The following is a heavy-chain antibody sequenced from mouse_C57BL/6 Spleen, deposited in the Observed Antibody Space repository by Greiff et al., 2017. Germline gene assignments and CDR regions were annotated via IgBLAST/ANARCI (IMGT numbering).Heavy chain of an antibody. CDR3: ASYGRDYYAMDY. D-gene: IGHD1-1*01. Sequence: EVKLMESGGGLVKPGGSLKLSCAASGFTFSDYGMHWVRQAPEKGLEWVAYISSGSSTIYYADTVKGRFTISRDNAKNTLFLQMTSLRSEDTAMYYCASYGRDYYAMDYWGQGTSVTVSS. CDR1: GFTFSDYG. J-gene: IGHJ4*01. CDR2: ISSGSSTI. V-gene: IGHV5-17*01.